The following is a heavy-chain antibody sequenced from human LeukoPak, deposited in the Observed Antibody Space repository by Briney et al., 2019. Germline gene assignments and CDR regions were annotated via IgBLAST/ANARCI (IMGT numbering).Heavy chain of an antibody. V-gene: IGHV4-59*08. J-gene: IGHJ4*02. CDR3: ARGPGIAVAGTG. CDR1: GGSISSYY. CDR2: IYYSGST. Sequence: SETLSLTCTVSGGSISSYYWSWIRQPPGKGLEWIWYIYYSGSTNYNPSLKSRVTISVDTSKNQFSLKLSSVTAADTAVYYCARGPGIAVAGTGWGQGTLVTVSS. D-gene: IGHD6-19*01.